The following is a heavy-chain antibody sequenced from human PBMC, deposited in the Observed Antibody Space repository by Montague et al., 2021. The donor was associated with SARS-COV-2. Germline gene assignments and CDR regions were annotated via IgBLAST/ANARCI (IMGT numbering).Heavy chain of an antibody. CDR2: IYYSGIT. D-gene: IGHD1-1*01. V-gene: IGHV4-59*13. J-gene: IGHJ4*02. Sequence: SETLSLTCTVSGDSISGFYWNWIRQPPGKGLEWIGKIYYSGITNYNPSLKSRVTISVDTSKNQFSLKLISVTAADTAVYYCARGAPGYWGQGTLVTVSS. CDR1: GDSISGFY. CDR3: ARGAPGY.